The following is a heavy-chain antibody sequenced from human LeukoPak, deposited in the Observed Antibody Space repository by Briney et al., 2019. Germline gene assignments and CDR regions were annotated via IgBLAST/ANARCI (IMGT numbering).Heavy chain of an antibody. J-gene: IGHJ4*02. CDR1: GGSLNSYY. Sequence: PSETLSLTCTVSGGSLNSYYWNWIRQPPGKGLEWIGHIYYSGSTNYNPSLQSRVTISIATSKKQFSLKLSSVTAADTAVYYCARHGNNWFVDYWGQGTLVTVSP. D-gene: IGHD1-1*01. CDR2: IYYSGST. CDR3: ARHGNNWFVDY. V-gene: IGHV4-59*01.